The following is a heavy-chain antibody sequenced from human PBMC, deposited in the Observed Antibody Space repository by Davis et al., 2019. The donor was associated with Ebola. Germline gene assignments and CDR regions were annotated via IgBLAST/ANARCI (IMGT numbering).Heavy chain of an antibody. Sequence: GGSLRLSCAASGFTFSSYAMHWVRQAPGKGLEWVAVISYDGSNKYYADSVKGRFTISRDNSKNTMYLQMNSLRAEDTAVYYCARAQWLADFDYWGQGTLVTVSS. J-gene: IGHJ4*02. CDR2: ISYDGSNK. CDR1: GFTFSSYA. V-gene: IGHV3-30*14. CDR3: ARAQWLADFDY. D-gene: IGHD6-19*01.